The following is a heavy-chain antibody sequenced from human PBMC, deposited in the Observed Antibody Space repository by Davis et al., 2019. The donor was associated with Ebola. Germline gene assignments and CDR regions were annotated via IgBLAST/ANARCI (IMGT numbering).Heavy chain of an antibody. V-gene: IGHV3-9*01. CDR2: ISWNSGSI. Sequence: PGGSLRLSCAASGFTFDDYAMHWVRQAPGQGLEWVSGISWNSGSIGYADSVKGRFTISRDNAKNSLYLQMNSLRAEDTALYYCAKDLGGYIVVELDYWGQGTLVTVSS. D-gene: IGHD2-15*01. CDR3: AKDLGGYIVVELDY. J-gene: IGHJ4*02. CDR1: GFTFDDYA.